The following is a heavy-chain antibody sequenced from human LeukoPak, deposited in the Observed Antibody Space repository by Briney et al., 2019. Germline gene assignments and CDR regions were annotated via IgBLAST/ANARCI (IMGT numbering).Heavy chain of an antibody. CDR2: IYYSGST. V-gene: IGHV4-59*01. CDR3: ARRSRVAVSFDY. J-gene: IGHJ4*02. Sequence: SETLSLTCTVSGDSISTYYWSWIRQPPGKGLEWIGNIYYSGSTNYNPSLKSRVTISVDTSKNQFSLILSSVTAADTAVYYCARRSRVAVSFDYWGQGTPVTVSS. D-gene: IGHD6-19*01. CDR1: GDSISTYY.